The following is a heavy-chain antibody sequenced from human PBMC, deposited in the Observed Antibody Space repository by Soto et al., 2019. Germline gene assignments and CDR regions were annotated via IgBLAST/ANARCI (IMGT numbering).Heavy chain of an antibody. CDR3: ARPKGIAPAIWYFDL. J-gene: IGHJ2*01. CDR1: GDYICSHC. D-gene: IGHD6-13*01. Sequence: QVQLQESGPGLVKPSETLSLTCSVSGDYICSHCWSWIRQPPGKGLEWIGYVYHSGKTDSNPSLKSRVTISMDTSKNQISLSLTSVTAADAAVYYCARPKGIAPAIWYFDLWGRGTLVTVSS. CDR2: VYHSGKT. V-gene: IGHV4-59*08.